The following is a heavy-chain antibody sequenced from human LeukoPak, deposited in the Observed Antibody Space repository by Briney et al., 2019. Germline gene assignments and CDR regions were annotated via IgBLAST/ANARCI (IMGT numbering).Heavy chain of an antibody. D-gene: IGHD5-24*01. V-gene: IGHV4-59*01. CDR1: GGSFSSFN. J-gene: IGHJ3*02. CDR3: ARDRDGSNAFDI. Sequence: SETLSLTCTISGGSFSSFNWNWIRQPPGKGLEWIGYIYYSGSTNYNPSLKSRVTISADTSKNQFSPNLRSVTAADTAVYYCARDRDGSNAFDIWGQGTVVTVSS. CDR2: IYYSGST.